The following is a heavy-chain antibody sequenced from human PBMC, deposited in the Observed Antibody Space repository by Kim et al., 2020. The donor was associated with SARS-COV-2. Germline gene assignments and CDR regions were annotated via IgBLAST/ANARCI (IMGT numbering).Heavy chain of an antibody. CDR3: AREARSSRGGFDY. V-gene: IGHV3-66*01. D-gene: IGHD6-6*01. J-gene: IGHJ4*02. Sequence: YADSVKGRFTISGDNSKNTLYLQMNSLRAEDTAVYYCAREARSSRGGFDYWGQGTLVTVSS.